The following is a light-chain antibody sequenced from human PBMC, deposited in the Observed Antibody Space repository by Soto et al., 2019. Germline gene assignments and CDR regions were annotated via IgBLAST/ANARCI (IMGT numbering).Light chain of an antibody. CDR2: GAS. Sequence: EIMMTQSPATLSVSPGERATLSCRASQTVARNLAWYQQKPGQAPRLLIHGASTRATGVLARFSGSGSGTEFALTISSLQSEDFAVYYCQQYHNWAPQYTFGQGTKLQIK. CDR3: QQYHNWAPQYT. CDR1: QTVARN. J-gene: IGKJ2*01. V-gene: IGKV3-15*01.